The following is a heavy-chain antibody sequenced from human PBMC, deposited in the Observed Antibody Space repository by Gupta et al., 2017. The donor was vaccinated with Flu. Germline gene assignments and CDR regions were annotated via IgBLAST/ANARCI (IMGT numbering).Heavy chain of an antibody. CDR2: ISPKSGAT. V-gene: IGHV1-2*02. J-gene: IGHJ5*02. D-gene: IGHD1-1*01. CDR1: GYTFIDYY. Sequence: QVQLVQSGAEVRKPGASVKVSCKASGYTFIDYYIHWVRLAPGQGLEWMGWISPKSGATTYAQKVQGRVTMTRETSTSTVYVELSRLTSDDTAIYYCARDREHWNHLDTWGQGTLVTVSS. CDR3: ARDREHWNHLDT.